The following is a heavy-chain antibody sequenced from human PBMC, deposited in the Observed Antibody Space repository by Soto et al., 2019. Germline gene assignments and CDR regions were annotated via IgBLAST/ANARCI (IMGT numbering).Heavy chain of an antibody. J-gene: IGHJ6*02. Sequence: GGSLRLSCAASGFTFSSYAMSWVRQAPGKGLEWVSAISGSGGSTYYADSVKGRFTISRDNSKNTLYLQMNSLRAEDTAVYYCAKTLGGSSPIRYYYGMDVWGQGTTVTVS. CDR3: AKTLGGSSPIRYYYGMDV. CDR1: GFTFSSYA. V-gene: IGHV3-23*01. D-gene: IGHD6-13*01. CDR2: ISGSGGST.